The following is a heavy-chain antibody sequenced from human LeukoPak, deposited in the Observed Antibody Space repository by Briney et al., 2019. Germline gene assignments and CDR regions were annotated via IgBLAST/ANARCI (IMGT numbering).Heavy chain of an antibody. CDR1: GGSISSGDYY. CDR3: ARDSSGSIDY. Sequence: SETLSLTCTVSGGSISSGDYYWSWIRQPPGKGREWIGYIHYSGSTYYNPSLTSRVTISVDTSKNQFSLKLSSVTAADTAVYYCARDSSGSIDYWGQGTLVTVSS. J-gene: IGHJ4*02. CDR2: IHYSGST. D-gene: IGHD6-19*01. V-gene: IGHV4-30-4*01.